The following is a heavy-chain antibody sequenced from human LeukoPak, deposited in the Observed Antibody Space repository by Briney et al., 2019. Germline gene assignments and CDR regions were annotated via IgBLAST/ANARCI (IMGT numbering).Heavy chain of an antibody. CDR1: GFTFSSYA. J-gene: IGHJ4*02. Sequence: PGGSLRLSCAASGFTFSSYAMHWVRQAPGKGLEWVAVISYDGSNKYYADSVKGRFTISRDNSKNTLYLQMNSLRAEDTAVYYCARVLGGYSGCAPLDFWGQGTLVTVSS. D-gene: IGHD5-12*01. CDR3: ARVLGGYSGCAPLDF. CDR2: ISYDGSNK. V-gene: IGHV3-30-3*01.